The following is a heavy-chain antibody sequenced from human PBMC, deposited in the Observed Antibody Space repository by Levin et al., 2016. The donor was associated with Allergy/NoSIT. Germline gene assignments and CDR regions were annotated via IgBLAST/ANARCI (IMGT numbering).Heavy chain of an antibody. CDR2: INPNSGGT. J-gene: IGHJ4*02. Sequence: WVRQAPGQGLEWMGWINPNSGGTNYAQKFQGWVTMTRDTSISTAYMELSRLRSDDTAVYYCARASGSYYKKYYFDYWGQGTLVTVSS. CDR3: ARASGSYYKKYYFDY. V-gene: IGHV1-2*04. D-gene: IGHD1-26*01.